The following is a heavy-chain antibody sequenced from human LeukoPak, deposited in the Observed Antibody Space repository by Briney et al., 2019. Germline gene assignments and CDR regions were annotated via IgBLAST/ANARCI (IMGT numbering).Heavy chain of an antibody. CDR1: GFTFSTYW. CDR2: IKSDGSST. Sequence: GGSLRLSCAASGFTFSTYWMHWVRQAPGKELVWVSRIKSDGSSTNYADSVKGRFTISRDNAKNTLYLQMNSLRAEDTAVYYCARDGMYGSSSYYYYMDVWGKGTTVAVSS. D-gene: IGHD6-6*01. CDR3: ARDGMYGSSSYYYYMDV. V-gene: IGHV3-74*01. J-gene: IGHJ6*03.